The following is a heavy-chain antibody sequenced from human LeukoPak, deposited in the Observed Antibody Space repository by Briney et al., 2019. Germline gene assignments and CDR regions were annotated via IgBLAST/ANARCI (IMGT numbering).Heavy chain of an antibody. Sequence: GSSVKVSCKASGGTFSSYAISWVRQAPGQGLEWMGGIIPIFGTANYAQKFQGRVTITADESTSTAYMELSSLRSEDTAVYYCAKSPPLGYCSGGSCPTGYWGQGTLVTVSS. D-gene: IGHD2-15*01. CDR2: IIPIFGTA. CDR1: GGTFSSYA. J-gene: IGHJ4*02. CDR3: AKSPPLGYCSGGSCPTGY. V-gene: IGHV1-69*01.